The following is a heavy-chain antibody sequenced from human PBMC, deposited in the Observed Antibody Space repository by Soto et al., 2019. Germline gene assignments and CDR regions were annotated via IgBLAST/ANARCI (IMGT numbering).Heavy chain of an antibody. J-gene: IGHJ2*01. CDR3: ASILVGHWYLDL. Sequence: QLQLQESGSGLVRPSQTLSLTCAVSGGSVSSGGYSWSWIRQPPGKGLEWIGYIYDSGITYYNPSLKSRVTISVDRSKNQLSLKLSSVIVADTAVYYCASILVGHWYLDLWGRGTLVTVSS. CDR1: GGSVSSGGYS. V-gene: IGHV4-30-2*01. D-gene: IGHD3-22*01. CDR2: IYDSGIT.